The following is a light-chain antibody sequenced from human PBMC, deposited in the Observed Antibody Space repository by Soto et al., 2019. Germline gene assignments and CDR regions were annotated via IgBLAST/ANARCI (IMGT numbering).Light chain of an antibody. Sequence: DIQRTQSPSTLSGSVVDRVTITCLASQTISSWLAWYQQKPGKAPKLLIYKASTLKSGVPSRFSGSGSGTEFTLTISSLQPDDFATYYCQHYNSYSEAFGQGTKVHIK. V-gene: IGKV1-5*03. CDR2: KAS. CDR1: QTISSW. J-gene: IGKJ1*01. CDR3: QHYNSYSEA.